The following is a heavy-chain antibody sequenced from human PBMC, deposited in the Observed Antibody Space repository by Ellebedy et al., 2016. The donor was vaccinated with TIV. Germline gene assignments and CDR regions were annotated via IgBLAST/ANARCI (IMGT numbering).Heavy chain of an antibody. CDR1: GFTFSSYS. D-gene: IGHD6-13*01. CDR2: ISGSGNTM. J-gene: IGHJ4*02. Sequence: GESLKISXAASGFTFSSYSMNWVRQAPGKGLEWVSYISGSGNTMYYADSVKGRFTISRDNAKKSLYLQMSSLRAEDTAVYYCARAASSSSWYRTQSYYFDYWGQGTLVTVSS. V-gene: IGHV3-48*04. CDR3: ARAASSSSWYRTQSYYFDY.